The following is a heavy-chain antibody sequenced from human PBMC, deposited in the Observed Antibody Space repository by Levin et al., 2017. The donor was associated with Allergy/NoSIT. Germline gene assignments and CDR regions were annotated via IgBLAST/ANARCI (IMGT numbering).Heavy chain of an antibody. CDR1: GDSVSSNSAA. Sequence: SETLSLTCAISGDSVSSNSAAWNWIRQSPSRGLEWLGRTYYRSKWYNDYAVSVKSRITINPDTSKNQFSLQLNSVTPEDTAVYYCARGGRPPLYARLDYWGQGTLVTVSS. CDR3: ARGGRPPLYARLDY. D-gene: IGHD2-2*01. CDR2: TYYRSKWYN. V-gene: IGHV6-1*01. J-gene: IGHJ4*02.